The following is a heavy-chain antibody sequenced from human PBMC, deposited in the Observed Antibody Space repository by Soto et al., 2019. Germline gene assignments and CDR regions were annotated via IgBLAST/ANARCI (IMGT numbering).Heavy chain of an antibody. CDR1: GFIFSGSA. CDR2: IRTKPNNYAT. J-gene: IGHJ4*02. D-gene: IGHD4-17*01. V-gene: IGHV3-73*02. CDR3: TTGDYCGY. Sequence: EVQVVESGGGSVQPGGSLKLSCAASGFIFSGSAMHWVRQAAGKGLEWVGRIRTKPNNYATAYGASVKGRFTISRDDSKNTAYLQMNSLKTEDTAVYYCTTGDYCGYSGQGTLVTVSS.